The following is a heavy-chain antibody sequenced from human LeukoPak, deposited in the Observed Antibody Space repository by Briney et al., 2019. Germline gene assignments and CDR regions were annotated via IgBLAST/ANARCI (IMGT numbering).Heavy chain of an antibody. V-gene: IGHV1-2*02. CDR1: GYTFTGYY. J-gene: IGHJ6*03. CDR3: ARDREGGGIAAGAAYYYYYMDV. D-gene: IGHD6-13*01. CDR2: INPNSGGT. Sequence: ASVKVSCKASGYTFTGYYMHWVRPDAGQRLGRQGWINPNSGGTNYAQKFQGRFTMTRDTSISTAYMELSRLRSDDTAVYYCARDREGGGIAAGAAYYYYYMDVWGKGTTVTVSS.